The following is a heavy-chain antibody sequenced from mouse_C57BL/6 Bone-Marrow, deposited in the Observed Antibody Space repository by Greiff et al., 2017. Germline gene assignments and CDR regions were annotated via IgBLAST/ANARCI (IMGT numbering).Heavy chain of an antibody. CDR2: IYPGGGYT. J-gene: IGHJ2*01. CDR3: ARGEGSYFDY. D-gene: IGHD2-13*01. Sequence: VQVVESGAELVRPGTSVKMSCKASGYTFTNYWIGWAKQRPGHGLEWIGDIYPGGGYTNYNEKFKGKATLTADKSSSTAYMQVSSLTSEDSAIYYCARGEGSYFDYWGQGTTLTVSS. CDR1: GYTFTNYW. V-gene: IGHV1-63*01.